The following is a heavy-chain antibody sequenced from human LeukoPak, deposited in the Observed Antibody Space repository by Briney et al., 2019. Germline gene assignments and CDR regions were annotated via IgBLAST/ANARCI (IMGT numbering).Heavy chain of an antibody. D-gene: IGHD1-1*01. V-gene: IGHV4-31*03. CDR3: ARDQSNEGFDP. CDR2: IYYSGST. CDR1: GGSISSGGYY. Sequence: SETLSLTCTVSGGSISSGGYYWSWIRQHPGKGLEWIGYIYYSGSTYYNPSLKSRVTISVDTSKNQFSLKLSSVTAADTAVYYCARDQSNEGFDPWGQGTLVTVSS. J-gene: IGHJ5*02.